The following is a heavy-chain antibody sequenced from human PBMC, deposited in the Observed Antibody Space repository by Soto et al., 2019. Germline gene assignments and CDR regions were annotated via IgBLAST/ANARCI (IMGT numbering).Heavy chain of an antibody. J-gene: IGHJ4*02. Sequence: GGSLRLSCAASGFTVSSNYMSWVRQAPGKGLEWVSVIYSGGSTYYADSVKGRFTISRDNSKNTLYPQMNSLRAEDTAVYYCARTFIVGATHFDYWGQGTLVTVSS. CDR1: GFTVSSNY. CDR3: ARTFIVGATHFDY. CDR2: IYSGGST. D-gene: IGHD1-26*01. V-gene: IGHV3-53*01.